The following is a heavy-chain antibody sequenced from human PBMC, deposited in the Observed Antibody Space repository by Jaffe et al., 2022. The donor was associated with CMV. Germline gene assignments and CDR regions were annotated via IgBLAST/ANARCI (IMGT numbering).Heavy chain of an antibody. CDR1: GGSISSYY. D-gene: IGHD1-26*01. Sequence: QVQLQESGPGLVKPSETLSLTCTVSGGSISSYYWSWIRQPPGKGLEWIGYIYYSGSTNYNPSLKSRVTISVDTSKNQFSLKLSSVTAADTAVYYCARDEGGSVGFDYWGQGTLVTVSS. V-gene: IGHV4-59*01. CDR3: ARDEGGSVGFDY. CDR2: IYYSGST. J-gene: IGHJ4*02.